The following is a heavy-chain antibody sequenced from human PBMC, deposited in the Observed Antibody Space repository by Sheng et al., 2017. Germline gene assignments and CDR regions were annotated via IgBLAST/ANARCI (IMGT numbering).Heavy chain of an antibody. V-gene: IGHV1-18*01. D-gene: IGHD5-12*01. CDR2: ISAYNGNR. CDR3: AREGYTDYESTYDY. J-gene: IGHJ4*02. Sequence: QVQLVQSGAEVKKPGASVKVSCRASGYTFTTYGISWVRQAPGQGLEWMGWISAYNGNRNYARKFQGRVTLTTDTSTSTVYMELRSLRSDDTAVYFCAREGYTDYESTYDYWGQGALVTVSS. CDR1: GYTFTTYG.